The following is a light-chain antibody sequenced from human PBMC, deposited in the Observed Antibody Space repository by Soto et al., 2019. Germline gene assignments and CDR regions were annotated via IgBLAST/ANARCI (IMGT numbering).Light chain of an antibody. Sequence: EIVMTQSPASLSVSPGERVTLSCRASQSVRSELAWYQQKFGQPPRLLIYGASTRATGIPARFSGSGSGTEFTLTINDLQSEDFAVYYCQQYERWPPLTFGGGTKVEIK. V-gene: IGKV3-15*01. J-gene: IGKJ4*01. CDR1: QSVRSE. CDR3: QQYERWPPLT. CDR2: GAS.